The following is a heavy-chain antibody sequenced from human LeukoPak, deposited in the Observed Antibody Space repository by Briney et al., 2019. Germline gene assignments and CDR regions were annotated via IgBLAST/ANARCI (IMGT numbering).Heavy chain of an antibody. Sequence: EASVKVSCKASGYTFTSYDINWVRQATGQGLEWMGWMNPNSGNTGYAQKFQGGVTMTRNTSISTAYMELSSLRSEDTAVYYCALTPGYSSSLREGWGQGTLVTVSS. CDR2: MNPNSGNT. V-gene: IGHV1-8*01. D-gene: IGHD6-13*01. CDR1: GYTFTSYD. CDR3: ALTPGYSSSLREG. J-gene: IGHJ4*02.